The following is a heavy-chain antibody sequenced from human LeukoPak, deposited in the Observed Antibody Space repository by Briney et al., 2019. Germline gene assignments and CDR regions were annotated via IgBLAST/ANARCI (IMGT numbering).Heavy chain of an antibody. CDR2: ISSSSSYI. V-gene: IGHV3-21*01. D-gene: IGHD3-22*01. Sequence: PGDSLRLSCAASGFTFSSYSMNWVRQAPGKGLEWVSSISSSSSYIYYADSVKGRFTISRDNAKNSLYLQMNSLRAEDTAVYYCAAMYYYDSSGYLTPLDYWGQGTLVTVSS. CDR3: AAMYYYDSSGYLTPLDY. J-gene: IGHJ4*02. CDR1: GFTFSSYS.